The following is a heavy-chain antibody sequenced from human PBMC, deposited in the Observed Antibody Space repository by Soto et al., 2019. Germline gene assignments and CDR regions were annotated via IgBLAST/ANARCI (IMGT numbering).Heavy chain of an antibody. V-gene: IGHV4-30-4*01. CDR3: ARVAYSSGWYANQSQS. Sequence: SETLSLTCTVSGGSISSGDYYWSWIRQPPGKGLEWIGYIYYSGSTYYNPSLKSRVTISVDTSKNQFSLKLSSVTAADTAVYYCARVAYSSGWYANQSQSWGQGTLVTVSS. CDR2: IYYSGST. D-gene: IGHD6-19*01. J-gene: IGHJ4*02. CDR1: GGSISSGDYY.